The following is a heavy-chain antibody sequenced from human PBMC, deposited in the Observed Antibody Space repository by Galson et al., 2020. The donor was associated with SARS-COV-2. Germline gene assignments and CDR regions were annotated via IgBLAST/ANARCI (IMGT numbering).Heavy chain of an antibody. D-gene: IGHD6-19*01. Sequence: SQTLSLTCAISGDSVSSNSAAWNWVRQSPSRGLEWLGRTYYRSKWHNDYAVSVKSRITINPETSKNQFTLQMNSVTPEDTAVYYCARQIAVGGTMIIDYWGQGTLVTVSS. CDR1: GDSVSSNSAA. CDR3: ARQIAVGGTMIIDY. V-gene: IGHV6-1*01. J-gene: IGHJ4*02. CDR2: TYYRSKWHN.